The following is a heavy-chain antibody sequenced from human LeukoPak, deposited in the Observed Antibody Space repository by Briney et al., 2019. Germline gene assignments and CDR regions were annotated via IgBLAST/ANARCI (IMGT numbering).Heavy chain of an antibody. CDR3: AKGKGSGRYYYYSMDV. D-gene: IGHD1-14*01. V-gene: IGHV3-30*02. CDR1: GFTFSSYG. CDR2: IRYDGSNK. Sequence: GGSLRLSCAASGFTFSSYGMHWVRQAPGKGLEWVAFIRYDGSNKYYADSVKGRFTISRDNSKNTLYLQMNSLRAEDTAVYYCAKGKGSGRYYYYSMDVWGKGTTVTVSS. J-gene: IGHJ6*03.